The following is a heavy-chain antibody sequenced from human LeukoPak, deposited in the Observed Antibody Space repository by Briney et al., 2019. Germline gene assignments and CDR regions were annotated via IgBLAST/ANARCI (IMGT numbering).Heavy chain of an antibody. V-gene: IGHV4-59*08. CDR1: GDSISSYY. J-gene: IGHJ5*02. CDR3: ARNAAVATSRSWFDP. Sequence: SETLSLTCTVSGDSISSYYWSWIRQPPGKGLEWIGYIYYSGSTNYNPSLKSRVTMSVDTSKNQFSLKLSSVTAADTAVYYCARNAAVATSRSWFDPWGQGTLVTVSS. CDR2: IYYSGST. D-gene: IGHD6-19*01.